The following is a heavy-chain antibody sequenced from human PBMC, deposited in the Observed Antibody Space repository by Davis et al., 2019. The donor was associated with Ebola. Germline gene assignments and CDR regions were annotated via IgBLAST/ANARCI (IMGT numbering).Heavy chain of an antibody. CDR2: IYYSGST. D-gene: IGHD3-3*01. Sequence: MPGGSLRLSCTVSGGSISSSSYYWGWIRQPPGKGLEWIGSIYYSGSTYYNPSLKSRVTISVDTSKNQFSLKLSSVTAADTAVYYCARQPPGNFWSGYQNNWFDPWGQGTLVTVSS. J-gene: IGHJ5*02. CDR3: ARQPPGNFWSGYQNNWFDP. V-gene: IGHV4-39*01. CDR1: GGSISSSSYY.